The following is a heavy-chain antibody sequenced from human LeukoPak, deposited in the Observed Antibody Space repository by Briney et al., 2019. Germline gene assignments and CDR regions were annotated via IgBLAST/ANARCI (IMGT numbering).Heavy chain of an antibody. J-gene: IGHJ4*02. V-gene: IGHV1-18*01. CDR1: GYTFTTYG. Sequence: GSVKVSCKASGYTFTTYGISWVRQAPGQGLEWMGWISAYTGNTNYAQNLQGRVTMTTDTSTTTAYMELRSLTSGDTAVYYCARRIVGAAGSDYWGQGTLVTVSS. CDR3: ARRIVGAAGSDY. CDR2: ISAYTGNT. D-gene: IGHD1-26*01.